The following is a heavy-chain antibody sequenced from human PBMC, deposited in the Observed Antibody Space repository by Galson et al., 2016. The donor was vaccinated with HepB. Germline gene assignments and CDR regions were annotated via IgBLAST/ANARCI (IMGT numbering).Heavy chain of an antibody. CDR2: ISGSGGST. J-gene: IGHJ4*02. V-gene: IGHV3-23*01. Sequence: SLRLSCAASGFTFSSYAMSWVRQAPGEGLEWISSISGSGGSTFYADSVKGRFTISRDKSKNTLYLQMNSLRAEDTAVYHCAKSPWYDSSGYYYFDYWGQGTLVTVSS. CDR1: GFTFSSYA. CDR3: AKSPWYDSSGYYYFDY. D-gene: IGHD3-22*01.